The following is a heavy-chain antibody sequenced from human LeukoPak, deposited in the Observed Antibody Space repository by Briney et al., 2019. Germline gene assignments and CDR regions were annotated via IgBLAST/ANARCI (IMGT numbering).Heavy chain of an antibody. V-gene: IGHV3-33*08. J-gene: IGHJ6*04. CDR3: ARASRDIVVYYGMDV. CDR2: IWYDGSNK. D-gene: IGHD2-15*01. Sequence: PGGSLRLSCAASGFTFSSYWMNWVRQAPGKGLEWVAVIWYDGSNKYYADSVKGRFTISRDNSKNTLYLQMNSLRAEDTAVYYCARASRDIVVYYGMDVWGKGTTVTVSS. CDR1: GFTFSSYW.